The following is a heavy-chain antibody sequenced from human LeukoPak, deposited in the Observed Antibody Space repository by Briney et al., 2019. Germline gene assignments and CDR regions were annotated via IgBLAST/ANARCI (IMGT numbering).Heavy chain of an antibody. Sequence: GASVKVSCKASGYTFTSYGISWVRQAPGQGLEWMGWISAYNGNTNYAQKLQGRVTMTTDTSTSTAYMELRSLRSDDTAVYYCARDSPYSSGWYNWFDPWGQEPWSPSPQ. V-gene: IGHV1-18*01. D-gene: IGHD6-19*01. J-gene: IGHJ5*02. CDR1: GYTFTSYG. CDR2: ISAYNGNT. CDR3: ARDSPYSSGWYNWFDP.